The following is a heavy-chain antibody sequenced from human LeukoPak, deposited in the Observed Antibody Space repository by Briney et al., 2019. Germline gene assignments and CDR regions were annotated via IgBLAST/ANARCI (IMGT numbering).Heavy chain of an antibody. D-gene: IGHD4-17*01. CDR2: IYHSGIT. V-gene: IGHV4-39*07. Sequence: PSETLSLTCSVSGASISTSSYYWGWIRQPPGKGLEWIGSIYHSGITYYNPSLKSRVTISVDTSKNQFSLKLSSVTAADTAVYYCARVKDYGDYVSYWGQGTLVTVSS. CDR3: ARVKDYGDYVSY. J-gene: IGHJ4*02. CDR1: GASISTSSYY.